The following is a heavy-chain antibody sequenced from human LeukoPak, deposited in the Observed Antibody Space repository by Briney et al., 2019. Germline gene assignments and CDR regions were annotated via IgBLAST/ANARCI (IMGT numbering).Heavy chain of an antibody. CDR2: IYYSGST. D-gene: IGHD3-22*01. Sequence: NPSETLSLTCTVSGGSISSSSYYWGWIRQPPGKGLEWIGSIYYSGSTYYNPSLKSRVTISVDTSKNQFSLKLSSVTAADTAVYYCAGDSYYYDSSGFWGQGTLVTVSP. CDR1: GGSISSSSYY. V-gene: IGHV4-39*01. J-gene: IGHJ4*02. CDR3: AGDSYYYDSSGF.